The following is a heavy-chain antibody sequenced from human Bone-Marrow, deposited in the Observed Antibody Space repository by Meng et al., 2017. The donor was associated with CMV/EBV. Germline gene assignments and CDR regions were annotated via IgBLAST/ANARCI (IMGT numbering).Heavy chain of an antibody. CDR3: AREVTQWAPDNYFDY. CDR2: MRSKANSYET. V-gene: IGHV3-73*01. CDR1: GFTFSGSA. D-gene: IGHD5-18*01. J-gene: IGHJ4*02. Sequence: GESLKISCAASGFTFSGSAMHWVRQASGKGLEWVGRMRSKANSYETAYAASVKGRFTISRDDSKNTAYLQMNSLRAEDTAVYYCAREVTQWAPDNYFDYWGQGTLVTVSS.